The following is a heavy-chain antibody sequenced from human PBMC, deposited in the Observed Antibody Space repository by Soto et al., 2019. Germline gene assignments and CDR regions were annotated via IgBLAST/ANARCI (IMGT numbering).Heavy chain of an antibody. CDR2: ISYDGSNK. CDR3: AKAYFDWLSPDY. Sequence: QVQLVESGGGVVQPGRSLRLSCAASGFTFSSYGMHWVRQAPGKGLEWVAVISYDGSNKYYADSVKGRFTISRDNSKNTLYLQMNSLRAEDTAVYYCAKAYFDWLSPDYWGQGTLVTVSS. CDR1: GFTFSSYG. V-gene: IGHV3-30*18. D-gene: IGHD3-9*01. J-gene: IGHJ4*02.